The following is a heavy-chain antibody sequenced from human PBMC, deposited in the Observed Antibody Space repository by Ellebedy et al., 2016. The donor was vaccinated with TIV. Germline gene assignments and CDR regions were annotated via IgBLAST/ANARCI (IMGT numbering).Heavy chain of an antibody. CDR2: IYYSGST. D-gene: IGHD6-19*01. CDR1: GGSISSYY. V-gene: IGHV4-59*01. Sequence: MPSETLSLTCIVSGGSISSYYWSWIRHPPGKGLEWIGYIYYSGSTNYNPSLKSRVTISVDTSKNQFSLKLSSVTAADTAEYYRARGNSSGWYNWFDPWGQGTLVTVSS. CDR3: ARGNSSGWYNWFDP. J-gene: IGHJ5*02.